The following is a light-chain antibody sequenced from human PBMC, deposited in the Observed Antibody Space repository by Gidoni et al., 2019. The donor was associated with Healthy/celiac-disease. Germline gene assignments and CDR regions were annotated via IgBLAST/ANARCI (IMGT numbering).Light chain of an antibody. CDR2: EDN. CDR1: SGSIASNY. CDR3: HSYDSLNKAV. Sequence: NFMLTQPHSVSESQGKTVTISCTRSSGSIASNYVQWYQQRPDSSPTTVIYEDNHTPSGVPDLFSGSIDSSSNSASLTISGLKPEDEPAYYCHSYDSLNKAVFGGGTQLTVL. V-gene: IGLV6-57*01. J-gene: IGLJ7*01.